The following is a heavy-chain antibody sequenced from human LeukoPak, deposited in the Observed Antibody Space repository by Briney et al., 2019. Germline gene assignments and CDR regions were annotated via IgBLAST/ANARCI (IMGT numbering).Heavy chain of an antibody. Sequence: PSETLSLTCAVYGGSFSGYYWSWIRQPAGKGLEWIGRIYTSGSTNYNPSLKSRVTMSVDTSKNQFSLKLSSVTAADTAVYYCARVRGSGSYYLPWGQGTLVTVSS. V-gene: IGHV4-59*10. CDR2: IYTSGST. CDR3: ARVRGSGSYYLP. D-gene: IGHD3-10*01. J-gene: IGHJ5*02. CDR1: GGSFSGYY.